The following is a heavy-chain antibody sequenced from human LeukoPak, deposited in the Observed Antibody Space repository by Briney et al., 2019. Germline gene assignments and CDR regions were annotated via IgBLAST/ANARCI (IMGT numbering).Heavy chain of an antibody. Sequence: GGSLRLSGAASGFTFSTYVMSWVRQAPGKGLEWVSTIRGSDDGTYYADSVKGRFTISRDTSKNTLYLQMNSLRADDTAVYYCARRTWEWGFFDYWGQGTLVTVSS. J-gene: IGHJ4*02. CDR3: ARRTWEWGFFDY. CDR2: IRGSDDGT. V-gene: IGHV3-23*01. D-gene: IGHD3-3*01. CDR1: GFTFSTYV.